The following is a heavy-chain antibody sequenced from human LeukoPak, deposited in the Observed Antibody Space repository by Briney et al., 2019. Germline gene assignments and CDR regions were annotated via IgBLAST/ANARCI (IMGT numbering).Heavy chain of an antibody. Sequence: PPETLSLTCTVSGGSISSSSYYWGWIRQPPGKGLEWIGSIYYSGSTYYNPSLKSRVTISVDTSKNQFSLKLSSVTAADTAVYYCARQELRWLQSTFDYWGQGTLVTVSS. CDR2: IYYSGST. CDR1: GGSISSSSYY. J-gene: IGHJ4*02. D-gene: IGHD5-24*01. CDR3: ARQELRWLQSTFDY. V-gene: IGHV4-39*01.